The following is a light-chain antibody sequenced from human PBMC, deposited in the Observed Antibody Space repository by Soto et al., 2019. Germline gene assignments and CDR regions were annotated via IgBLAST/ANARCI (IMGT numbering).Light chain of an antibody. CDR3: SSHTTYSTRI. CDR1: SSDIGSYNY. V-gene: IGLV2-14*01. Sequence: LTQPASVSGSPGQSIAISCTGTSSDIGSYNYVSWYQQHPGKAPKLIIHEVSNRPSGISDHFSGSKSGNSASLTISGLQADDEADYYCSSHTTYSTRIFGTGTKVTVL. CDR2: EVS. J-gene: IGLJ1*01.